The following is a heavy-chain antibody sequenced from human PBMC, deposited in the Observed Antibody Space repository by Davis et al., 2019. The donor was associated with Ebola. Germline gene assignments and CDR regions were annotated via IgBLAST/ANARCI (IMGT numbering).Heavy chain of an antibody. J-gene: IGHJ4*02. Sequence: GESLKISCAASGFTFSPNAMNCLRQAQGKGLEWVSVISGDGETTFYADSVKGRFTISRDNAKNTLYLQMNSLGVEDTAVYHCAKFRGTQQMDYWGRGTLVTVSS. CDR2: ISGDGETT. CDR3: AKFRGTQQMDY. CDR1: GFTFSPNA. V-gene: IGHV3-23*01. D-gene: IGHD1/OR15-1a*01.